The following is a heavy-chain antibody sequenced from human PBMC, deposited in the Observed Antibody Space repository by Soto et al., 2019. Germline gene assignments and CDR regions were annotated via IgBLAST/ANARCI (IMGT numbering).Heavy chain of an antibody. CDR3: ARVGRSYYPYSSGMDV. J-gene: IGHJ6*02. CDR1: GFTVNSNY. V-gene: IGHV3-53*01. CDR2: IYSGGST. Sequence: EVQLVESGGGLIQPGGSLRLSCAASGFTVNSNYMSWVRQAPGKGLEWVSLIYSGGSTYYADSVKGRFTISRDNAKSTLYLQMNSLSGEDTAVYYCARVGRSYYPYSSGMDVWGQGTTVTVSS. D-gene: IGHD1-26*01.